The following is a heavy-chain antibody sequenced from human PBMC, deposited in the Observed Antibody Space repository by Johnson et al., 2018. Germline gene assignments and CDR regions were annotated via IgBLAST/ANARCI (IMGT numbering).Heavy chain of an antibody. CDR3: AKDSNYGYMDV. Sequence: VQLVESGGGLVQPGGSLRVSCVASGFIFSNDAMSWVRQAPGKGLEWVSTINTYGDGTNYADAVKGRFSISRDNSKNTLYLQMKSLRAEDTAVYYCAKDSNYGYMDVWGNGTTVTVSS. V-gene: IGHV3-23*04. CDR1: GFIFSNDA. CDR2: INTYGDGT. D-gene: IGHD4-11*01. J-gene: IGHJ6*03.